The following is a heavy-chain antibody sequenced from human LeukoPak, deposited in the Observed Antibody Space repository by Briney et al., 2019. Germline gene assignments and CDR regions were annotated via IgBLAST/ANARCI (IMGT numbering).Heavy chain of an antibody. Sequence: PGGSLRLSCAASGFTFTSYAMGWVRQAPGKGLEWGSGISGSGESTYYADSVQGRFTISRDNSKNTMFLQMNTLRADDTAIYYCAKVLYEMATWGAFDIWGLGTMVTVSS. J-gene: IGHJ3*02. V-gene: IGHV3-23*01. CDR1: GFTFTSYA. CDR2: ISGSGEST. CDR3: AKVLYEMATWGAFDI. D-gene: IGHD5-24*01.